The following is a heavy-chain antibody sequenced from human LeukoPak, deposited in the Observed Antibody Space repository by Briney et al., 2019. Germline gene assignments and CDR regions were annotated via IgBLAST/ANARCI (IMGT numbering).Heavy chain of an antibody. CDR2: IIPILGIA. D-gene: IGHD1-26*01. J-gene: IGHJ4*02. CDR3: ARAVGATMPHFDY. V-gene: IGHV1-69*02. Sequence: SVKVSCKASGGTFSSYTISWVRQAPGQGLEWMGRIIPILGIANYAQKFQSRVTITADKSTSTAYMELSSLRSEDTAVYYCARAVGATMPHFDYWGQGTLVTVSS. CDR1: GGTFSSYT.